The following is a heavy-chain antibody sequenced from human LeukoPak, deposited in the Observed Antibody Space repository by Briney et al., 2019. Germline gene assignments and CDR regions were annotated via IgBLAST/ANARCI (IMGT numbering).Heavy chain of an antibody. V-gene: IGHV1-69*05. CDR3: ARGRQDTAILYYFDY. Sequence: SVKVSCKASGGTFSSYAISWVRQAPGQGLEWMGGVIPIFGTANYAQKFQGRVTITTDESTSTAYMELSSLGSEDTAVYYCARGRQDTAILYYFDYWGQGTLVTVSS. CDR2: VIPIFGTA. D-gene: IGHD5-18*01. CDR1: GGTFSSYA. J-gene: IGHJ4*02.